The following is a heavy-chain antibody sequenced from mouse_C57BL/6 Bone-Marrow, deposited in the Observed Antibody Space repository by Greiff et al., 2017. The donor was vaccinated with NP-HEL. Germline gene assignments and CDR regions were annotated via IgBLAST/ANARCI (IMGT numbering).Heavy chain of an antibody. CDR3: ARGAILYYGSSWYFEV. J-gene: IGHJ1*03. V-gene: IGHV1-72*01. CDR2: IDPNSGGT. CDR1: GYTFTSYW. D-gene: IGHD1-1*01. Sequence: QVQLQQPGAELVKPGASVKLSCKASGYTFTSYWMHWVKQRPGRGLEWIGRIDPNSGGTKYTEKFKSQATLTVDKPSSTAYIQLSSLTSEDSAVYYCARGAILYYGSSWYFEVWGTGTTVTVSS.